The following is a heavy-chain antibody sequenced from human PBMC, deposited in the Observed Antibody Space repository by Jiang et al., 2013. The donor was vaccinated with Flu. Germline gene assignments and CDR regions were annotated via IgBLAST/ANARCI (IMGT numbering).Heavy chain of an antibody. CDR2: IYHSGST. CDR3: ARGKDYYDSSGYYRFYYYYGMDV. D-gene: IGHD3-22*01. Sequence: GPGLVKPSQTLSLTCTVSGGSISSGGYSWSWIRQPPGKGLEWIGYIYHSGSTYYNPSLKSRVTISVDRSKNQFSLKLSSVTAADTAVYYCARGKDYYDSSGYYRFYYYYGMDVWGQGTT. CDR1: GGSISSGGYS. V-gene: IGHV4-30-2*01. J-gene: IGHJ6*02.